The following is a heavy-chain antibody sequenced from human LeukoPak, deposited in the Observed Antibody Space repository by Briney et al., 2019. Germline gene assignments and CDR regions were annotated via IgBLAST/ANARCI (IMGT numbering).Heavy chain of an antibody. Sequence: PGGSLRLSCAASGFTFSSYWMSWVRQAPGKGLEWVANIKQDGSEKYYVDSVKGRFTISRDNAKNSLYLQMNSLRAEDTAVYYCARFIPYDFWSGYYSGWFDPWGQGTLVTVSS. CDR1: GFTFSSYW. V-gene: IGHV3-7*01. D-gene: IGHD3-3*01. CDR3: ARFIPYDFWSGYYSGWFDP. CDR2: IKQDGSEK. J-gene: IGHJ5*02.